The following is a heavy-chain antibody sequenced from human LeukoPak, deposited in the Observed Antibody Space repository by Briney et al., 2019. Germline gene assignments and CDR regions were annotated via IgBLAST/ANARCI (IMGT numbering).Heavy chain of an antibody. J-gene: IGHJ4*02. V-gene: IGHV3-7*01. CDR2: IKQDGSEK. CDR3: AREALECGGDCYSNY. CDR1: GFTFSSYW. Sequence: GGSLRLSCAASGFTFSSYWMSWVRQAPGKGLEWVANIKQDGSEKYYVDSVKGRFTISRDNAKNSLYLQMNSLRAEDTAVYYCAREALECGGDCYSNYWGQGTLVTVSS. D-gene: IGHD2-21*02.